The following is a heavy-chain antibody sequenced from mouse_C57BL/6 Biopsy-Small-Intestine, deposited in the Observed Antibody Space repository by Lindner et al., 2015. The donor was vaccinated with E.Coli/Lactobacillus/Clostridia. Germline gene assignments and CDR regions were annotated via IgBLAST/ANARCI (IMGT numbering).Heavy chain of an antibody. CDR3: ARGPDY. CDR2: IYPGDGDT. V-gene: IGHV1-82*01. CDR1: GYAFSSSW. Sequence: VQLQESGPELVKPGASVKISCKASGYAFSSSWMNWVKQRPGKGLEWIGRIYPGDGDTNYNGKFKGKATLTADKSSSTAYMQLSSLTSEDSAVYFCARGPDYWGQGTTLTVSS. J-gene: IGHJ2*01.